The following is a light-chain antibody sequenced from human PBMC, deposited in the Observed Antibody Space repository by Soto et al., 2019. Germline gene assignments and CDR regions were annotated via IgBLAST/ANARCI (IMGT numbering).Light chain of an antibody. CDR1: QSISSW. J-gene: IGKJ1*01. CDR3: QQYSTYPWT. V-gene: IGKV1-5*01. Sequence: DIQMTQSPSTLSASGGDRVTITCRASQSISSWLAWYQQKPGKAPKVLIFDASSLESGVPSRFSGSGSETEFTLTISSLQPDDFATYYCQQYSTYPWTFGQGTKVEIK. CDR2: DAS.